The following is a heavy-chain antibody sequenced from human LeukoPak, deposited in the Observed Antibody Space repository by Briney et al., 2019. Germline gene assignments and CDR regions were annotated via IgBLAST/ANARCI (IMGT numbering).Heavy chain of an antibody. CDR2: ISVYNGNT. D-gene: IGHD6-13*01. V-gene: IGHV1-18*01. CDR3: AKGSISWYSQDWFDP. Sequence: ASVKVSCKASGYTVTSHGINWVRQAPGQGLEWMGWISVYNGNTNFAKKFQGRITLTTDTSTNTAYMELRSLRFDDTAVYYCAKGSISWYSQDWFDPWGQGTLVTVSS. CDR1: GYTVTSHG. J-gene: IGHJ5*02.